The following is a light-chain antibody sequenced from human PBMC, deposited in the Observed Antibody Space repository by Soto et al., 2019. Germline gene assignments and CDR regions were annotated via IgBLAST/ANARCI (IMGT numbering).Light chain of an antibody. CDR3: QQRSNWPLT. Sequence: EIVLTQSPATLSLSPGERATLSCRASQSVSSYFAWYQQKPGQPPRLLIYDASNRATGIPARFSGSGSGTDFTLTISSPEPEDFAVYYCQQRSNWPLTFGRGTKVEIK. V-gene: IGKV3-11*01. J-gene: IGKJ1*01. CDR1: QSVSSY. CDR2: DAS.